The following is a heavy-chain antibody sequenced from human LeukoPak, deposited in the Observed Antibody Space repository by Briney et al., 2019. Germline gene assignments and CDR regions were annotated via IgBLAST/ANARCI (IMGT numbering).Heavy chain of an antibody. CDR1: GGSIRTYY. CDR2: IHTSGST. CDR3: AREGSMTARPFVSIDY. J-gene: IGHJ4*02. D-gene: IGHD6-6*01. Sequence: AETLSLTCTVSGGSIRTYYWSWIRQPAGKALEWIGRIHTSGSTDYNPSLESRVSMSVDTSKNQFSLKLRSVTAADTAVYYCAREGSMTARPFVSIDYWGQGTLVTVSS. V-gene: IGHV4-4*07.